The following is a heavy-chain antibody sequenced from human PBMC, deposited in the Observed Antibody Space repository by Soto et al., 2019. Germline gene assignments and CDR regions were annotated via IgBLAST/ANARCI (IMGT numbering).Heavy chain of an antibody. CDR1: GGSFSGHF. J-gene: IGHJ4*02. CDR3: ARGISLIVEVQRDAPDKYYFDS. Sequence: SETRSLTCAVYGGSFSGHFWSWIRQPPGKGLEWIGEINHSGSTNFNPSLKSRVTISVDTSKNQFSLKVNSLTAADTAVYYCARGISLIVEVQRDAPDKYYFDSWGQGTVVTVSS. V-gene: IGHV4-34*01. D-gene: IGHD2-21*01. CDR2: INHSGST.